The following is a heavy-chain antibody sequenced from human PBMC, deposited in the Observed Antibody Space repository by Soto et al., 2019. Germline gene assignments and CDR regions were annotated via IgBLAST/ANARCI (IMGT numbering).Heavy chain of an antibody. V-gene: IGHV3-74*01. Sequence: EVQLVESGGGLVQPGGSLRLSCAASGFTFRDHWMHWVRQAPGKGLVWVSRINSDGSTTTYADSVKGRFTISRDNAKNTLYLQLNSLSAEDTALYYCARGYSSGPDYWGQGTLVTVSS. CDR2: INSDGSTT. D-gene: IGHD6-19*01. CDR3: ARGYSSGPDY. CDR1: GFTFRDHW. J-gene: IGHJ4*02.